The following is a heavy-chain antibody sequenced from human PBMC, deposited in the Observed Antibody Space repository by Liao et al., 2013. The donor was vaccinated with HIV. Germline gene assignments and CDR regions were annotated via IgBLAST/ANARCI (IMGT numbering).Heavy chain of an antibody. V-gene: IGHV4-61*02. CDR2: IYTSGST. CDR3: ARDFFILWFGIPENWFDP. Sequence: QVQLQESGPGLVKPSQTLSLTCTVSGGSISSGSYYWSWIRQPAGKGLEWIGRIYTSGSTNYNPSLKSRVTMSVDTSKNQFSLKLSSVTAADTAVYYCARDFFILWFGIPENWFDPGAREPWSPSPQ. CDR1: GGSISSGSYY. J-gene: IGHJ5*02. D-gene: IGHD3-10*01.